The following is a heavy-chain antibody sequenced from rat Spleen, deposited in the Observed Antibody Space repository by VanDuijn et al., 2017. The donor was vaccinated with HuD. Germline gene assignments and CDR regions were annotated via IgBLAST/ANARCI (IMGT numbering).Heavy chain of an antibody. V-gene: IGHV3-1*01. CDR3: ARYRIRSRTPPFSLMDA. J-gene: IGHJ4*01. D-gene: IGHD4-3*01. CDR1: GYSITSNY. CDR2: ISYSGST. Sequence: EVQLQESGPGLVKPSQSLSLTCSVTGYSITSNYWGWIRKFPGNKMEWIGHISYSGSTSYNPSLKSRISITRDKSKNQFFLQLNSVTTEDTATYYCARYRIRSRTPPFSLMDAWGQGASVTVSS.